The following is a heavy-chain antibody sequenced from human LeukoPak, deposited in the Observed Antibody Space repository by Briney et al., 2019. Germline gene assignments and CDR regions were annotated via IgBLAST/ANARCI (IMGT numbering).Heavy chain of an antibody. Sequence: PGGSLRLSCVASGFPFRSYAMTWVRQTPGKGLESVSVITDDEDTYHADSVKGRFTISRDNSKNTLYLQMNSLRAEDTAVYYCARGDFYDPQGMDVWGQGTTVTVSS. D-gene: IGHD3-22*01. CDR3: ARGDFYDPQGMDV. J-gene: IGHJ6*02. CDR1: GFPFRSYA. CDR2: ITDDEDT. V-gene: IGHV3-23*01.